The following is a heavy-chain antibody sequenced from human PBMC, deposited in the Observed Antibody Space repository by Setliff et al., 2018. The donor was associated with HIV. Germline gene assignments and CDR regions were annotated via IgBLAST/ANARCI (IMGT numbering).Heavy chain of an antibody. CDR2: IWYDGSNK. CDR1: GFTFSSYG. J-gene: IGHJ4*02. V-gene: IGHV3-30*02. D-gene: IGHD6-19*01. CDR3: AKDRAPGNPPLQWLGD. Sequence: GGSLRLSCAASGFTFSSYGMHWVRQAPGKGLEWVAVIWYDGSNKYYADSVKGRFTISRDNSKDTLYLQMNSLRGEDTAVYYCAKDRAPGNPPLQWLGDWGQGTLVTVS.